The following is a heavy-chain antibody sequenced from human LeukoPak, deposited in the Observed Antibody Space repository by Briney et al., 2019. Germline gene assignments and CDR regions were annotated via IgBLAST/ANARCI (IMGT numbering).Heavy chain of an antibody. V-gene: IGHV1-2*02. CDR2: INPNSGGT. CDR1: GYTFTGYY. J-gene: IGHJ3*02. D-gene: IGHD5-18*01. Sequence: GASVKVSCKASGYTFTGYYMHWVRQAPGQGLEWMGWINPNSGGTNYAQKFQGRVTMTRDTSISTAYMELSRLRSDDAAVYYCAREIVDTDAFDIWGQGTMVTVSS. CDR3: AREIVDTDAFDI.